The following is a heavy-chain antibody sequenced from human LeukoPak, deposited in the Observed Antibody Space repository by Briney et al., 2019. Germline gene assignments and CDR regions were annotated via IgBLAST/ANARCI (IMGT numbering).Heavy chain of an antibody. J-gene: IGHJ4*02. CDR2: ISGSDGST. CDR3: ARSVAVAGREDF. V-gene: IGHV3-23*01. CDR1: GFTFSSYA. D-gene: IGHD6-19*01. Sequence: QPGGSLRLSCAASGFTFSSYAMSWVRQAPGKGLEWVSGISGSDGSTFYANSVKGRFTISRDNSKNTLYLQMNSLRAEDTATYFCARSVAVAGREDFWGQGTLVTVSS.